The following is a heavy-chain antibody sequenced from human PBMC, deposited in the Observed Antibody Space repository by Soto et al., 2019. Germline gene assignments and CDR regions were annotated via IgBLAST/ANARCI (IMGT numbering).Heavy chain of an antibody. V-gene: IGHV1-3*01. D-gene: IGHD1-26*01. Sequence: GASVKVSCKASGNTVPNYAIHWVRQAPGQRLEWMGWINGGNGNTYYSEHFQGRVTFTRDTSAGTVYMQLSSLTSEDTAVYYCARDDSGFSDRHSLDYSNYWGQGALVTVSS. CDR2: INGGNGNT. CDR3: ARDDSGFSDRHSLDYSNY. CDR1: GNTVPNYA. J-gene: IGHJ4*02.